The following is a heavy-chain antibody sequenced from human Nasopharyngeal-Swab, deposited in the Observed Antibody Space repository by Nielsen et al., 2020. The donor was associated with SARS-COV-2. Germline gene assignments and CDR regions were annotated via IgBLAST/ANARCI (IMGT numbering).Heavy chain of an antibody. V-gene: IGHV4-30-2*01. CDR2: MYYSGST. D-gene: IGHD3-22*01. Sequence: SETLSLTCAVSGGSISGDGHSWNWVRQPPGKGLEWIGYMYYSGSTDYNPSLKSQVTISVDRSKTLFSLKLTSVTAADTAVYYCASSLGSYYDSSGYYVGPLDFWGQGTLVTVSS. J-gene: IGHJ4*02. CDR1: GGSISGDGHS. CDR3: ASSLGSYYDSSGYYVGPLDF.